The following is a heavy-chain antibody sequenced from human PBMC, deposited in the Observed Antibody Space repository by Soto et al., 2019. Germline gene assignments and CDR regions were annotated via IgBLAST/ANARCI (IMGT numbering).Heavy chain of an antibody. CDR3: VRGEWDSSGYHFDY. D-gene: IGHD3-22*01. V-gene: IGHV1-8*01. Sequence: QVQLVQSGAEVKKPGASVKVSCKASGYTFTSYDINWVRQATGQGLEWMGWMNPNSGNTGYAQKFQGRVTMTRNTSISTVYMELSSLRSEDTAVYYCVRGEWDSSGYHFDYWGQGTLVTVSS. CDR1: GYTFTSYD. J-gene: IGHJ4*02. CDR2: MNPNSGNT.